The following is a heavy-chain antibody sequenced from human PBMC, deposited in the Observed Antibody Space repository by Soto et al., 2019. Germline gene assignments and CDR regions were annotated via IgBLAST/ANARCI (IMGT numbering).Heavy chain of an antibody. Sequence: PGASLKISCKASGYRFTTHWIGWVRQMPGKGLEWMAMIYPRDSDTRYSPSFQSQVTITADRSTNTAYLQWNTLKASDSASYFCGRHAAEGLVFNGGEYYPYYFEDWGQGTLVTVSS. D-gene: IGHD3-9*01. V-gene: IGHV5-51*01. CDR1: GYRFTTHW. CDR3: GRHAAEGLVFNGGEYYPYYFED. CDR2: IYPRDSDT. J-gene: IGHJ4*02.